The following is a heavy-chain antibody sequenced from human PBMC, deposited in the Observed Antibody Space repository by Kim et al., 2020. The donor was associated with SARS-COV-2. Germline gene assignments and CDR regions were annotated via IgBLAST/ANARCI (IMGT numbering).Heavy chain of an antibody. J-gene: IGHJ1*01. CDR2: ISGSDGGT. CDR3: SKDLRDSLKYLQH. V-gene: IGHV3-23*01. CDR1: GFTFSNYA. Sequence: GGSLRLSCVASGFTFSNYAMTWVRQAPGKGLEWVSTISGSDGGTYFADSVKGRFTISRDNSKNTLYLQMNSLRADDTAVYYFSKDLRDSLKYLQHWGQGT.